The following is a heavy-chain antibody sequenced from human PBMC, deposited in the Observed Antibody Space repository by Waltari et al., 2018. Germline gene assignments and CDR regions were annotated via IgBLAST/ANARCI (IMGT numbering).Heavy chain of an antibody. Sequence: QVQLQESGPGLVKPSETLSLTCTVSGGSISSHYWSWLRQPPGKGLEWIGYIYYSGSTNYNPSLKSRVTISVDTSKNQFSLKLSSVTAADTAVYYCARDGVGGTMVQGVTPIWGQGTMVTVSS. J-gene: IGHJ3*02. V-gene: IGHV4-59*11. CDR1: GGSISSHY. CDR2: IYYSGST. CDR3: ARDGVGGTMVQGVTPI. D-gene: IGHD3-10*01.